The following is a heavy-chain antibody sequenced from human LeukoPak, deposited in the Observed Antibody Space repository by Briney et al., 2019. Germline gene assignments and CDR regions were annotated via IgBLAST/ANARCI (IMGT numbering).Heavy chain of an antibody. CDR1: GYTFTSYA. D-gene: IGHD2-8*01. J-gene: IGHJ5*02. CDR3: AANEGDNWFDP. Sequence: ASVKVSCKASGYTFTSYAIHWVRQAPGQRLEWMGWINAGNGNTKYSQKFQGRVTITRDTSASTAYMELSSLRSEDTAVYYCAANEGDNWFDPWGQGTLVTVSS. V-gene: IGHV1-3*01. CDR2: INAGNGNT.